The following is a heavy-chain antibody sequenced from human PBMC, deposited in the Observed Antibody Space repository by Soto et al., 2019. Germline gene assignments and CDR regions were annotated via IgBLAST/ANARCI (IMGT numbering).Heavy chain of an antibody. J-gene: IGHJ4*02. Sequence: QVQLVESGGRVVQPGGSLRLSCVASGFIFDSYALHWVRQTPGKGLEWLTILSFDGSDRYYADSVKGRFTISRDTSKNTLYLQMNSLRPEDTAMYYCAKEGEGRSLDFWGQGTLVTVSS. CDR3: AKEGEGRSLDF. CDR1: GFIFDSYA. D-gene: IGHD2-21*01. CDR2: LSFDGSDR. V-gene: IGHV3-30-3*01.